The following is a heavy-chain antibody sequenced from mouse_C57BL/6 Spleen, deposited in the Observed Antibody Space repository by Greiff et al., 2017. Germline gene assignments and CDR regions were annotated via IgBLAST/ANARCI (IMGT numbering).Heavy chain of an antibody. CDR1: GYTFTDYE. D-gene: IGHD1-1*02. CDR3: TRGGGIFDY. CDR2: IDPETGGT. V-gene: IGHV1-15*01. J-gene: IGHJ2*01. Sequence: VQLQESGAELVRPGASVTLSCKASGYTFTDYEMHWVKQTPVHGLEWIGAIDPETGGTAYNQKFKGKAILTSDKSSSTAYMELRSLTSEDSAVYYCTRGGGIFDYWGQGTTRTVSS.